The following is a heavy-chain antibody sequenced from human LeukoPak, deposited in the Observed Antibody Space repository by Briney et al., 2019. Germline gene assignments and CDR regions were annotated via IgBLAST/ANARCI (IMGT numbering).Heavy chain of an antibody. Sequence: PSETLSLTCTVSGGSISSGSYYWSWIRQPAGKGLEWLGRIYTSGSPNYNPSLKSRVTISVATSKNQFSLKLSSVTAADTAVYYCARAGYDFWSGYYDGFDYWGQGTLVTVSS. D-gene: IGHD3-3*01. CDR2: IYTSGSP. V-gene: IGHV4-61*02. CDR3: ARAGYDFWSGYYDGFDY. J-gene: IGHJ4*02. CDR1: GGSISSGSYY.